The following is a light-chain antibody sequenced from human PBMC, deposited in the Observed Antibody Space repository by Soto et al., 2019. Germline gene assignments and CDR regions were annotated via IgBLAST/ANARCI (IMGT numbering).Light chain of an antibody. V-gene: IGKV1-39*01. Sequence: DIQITQSPSSLSSSVGDKVTITSRARQNIYNYLNWYQKKPGIAPKLLIYAASILQSGVPSRFSGSGSGTDFTLTITSLQFEDFATYYCQQSYNTPPTFGQGTKVDIK. CDR1: QNIYNY. J-gene: IGKJ2*01. CDR2: AAS. CDR3: QQSYNTPPT.